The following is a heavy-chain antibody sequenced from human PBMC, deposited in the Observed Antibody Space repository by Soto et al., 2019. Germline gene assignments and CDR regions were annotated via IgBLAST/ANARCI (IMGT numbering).Heavy chain of an antibody. Sequence: GESLKISCTGSGYSFSTYWIAWVRQMPGKGLEWMGIIYPGDSDTRYSPSFQGQVTISADTSTKTAYLQWSSLKASDTAIYYCARLPQFLWSGALTSRAYYFNYRGPGTLIAVSS. CDR2: IYPGDSDT. J-gene: IGHJ4*02. D-gene: IGHD3-10*01. V-gene: IGHV5-51*01. CDR1: GYSFSTYW. CDR3: ARLPQFLWSGALTSRAYYFNY.